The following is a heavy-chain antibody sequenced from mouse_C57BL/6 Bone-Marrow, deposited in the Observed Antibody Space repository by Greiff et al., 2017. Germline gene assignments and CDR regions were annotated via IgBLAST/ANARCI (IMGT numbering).Heavy chain of an antibody. J-gene: IGHJ2*01. D-gene: IGHD2-2*01. CDR2: IYPYNDGT. Sequence: QLQESGPELVKPGASVKMSCKASGYTFTSYVMHWVKQKPGQGLEWIGYIYPYNDGTKYNEKFKGKATLTSDKSSSTAYMELSSLTSEDSAVDYCARAGLIWLRRSFDYWGQGTTLTVSS. CDR1: GYTFTSYV. V-gene: IGHV1-14*01. CDR3: ARAGLIWLRRSFDY.